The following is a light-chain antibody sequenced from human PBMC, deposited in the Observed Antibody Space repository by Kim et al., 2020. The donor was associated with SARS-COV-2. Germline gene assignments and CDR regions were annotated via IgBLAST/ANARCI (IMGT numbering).Light chain of an antibody. J-gene: IGKJ1*01. CDR1: ESVRNNY. V-gene: IGKV3-20*01. CDR3: QQHGSSPRT. CDR2: GAS. Sequence: EIVLTQSPGTLSLSPGERATLSCRASESVRNNYLAWYQQRPGQAPRLLIYGASSRATGIPDRFSGSGSGTDFTLTINRLEPEDFAVYYCQQHGSSPRTFGQGTKVEIK.